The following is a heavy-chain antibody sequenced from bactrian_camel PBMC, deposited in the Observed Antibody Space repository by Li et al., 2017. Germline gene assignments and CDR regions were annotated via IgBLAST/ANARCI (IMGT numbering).Heavy chain of an antibody. Sequence: HVQLVESGGASVQAGGSLRLSCVASGDIVSRCSMGWYRQAPGKERELVARIGGGASTYVRDSVKGRFTISRDSAKNTMYLQLNSLKIEDMAMYYCTKFYYGLGSLGQGTQVTVS. V-gene: IGHV3S57*01. CDR2: IGGGAST. CDR1: GDIVSRCS. D-gene: IGHD5*01. J-gene: IGHJ4*01.